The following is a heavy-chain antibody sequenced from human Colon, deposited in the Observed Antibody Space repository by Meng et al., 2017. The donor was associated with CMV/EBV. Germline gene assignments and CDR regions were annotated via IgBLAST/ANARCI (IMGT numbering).Heavy chain of an antibody. J-gene: IGHJ4*02. CDR2: LKTKDEGETT. Sequence: EGSGFNFRTAWMNWVRQAPTKGLEWVGRLKTKDEGETTTYAAAVKGRFTMSRDDSGNMFYLQMDSLTGEDSGVYYCLTRPRDSDFHFWGQGTLVTVSS. CDR1: GFNFRTAW. V-gene: IGHV3-15*06. D-gene: IGHD4-11*01. CDR3: LTRPRDSDFHF.